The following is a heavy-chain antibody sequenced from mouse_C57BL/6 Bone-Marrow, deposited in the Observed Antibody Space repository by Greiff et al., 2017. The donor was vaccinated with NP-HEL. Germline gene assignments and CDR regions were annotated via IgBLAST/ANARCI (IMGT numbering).Heavy chain of an antibody. Sequence: QVQLQQPGAELVKPGASVKLSCKASGYTFTSYWMHWVKQRPGQGLEWIGMIHPNSGSTNYNEKFKSKATLTVDKSSSTAYMQLSSLTSEDSAVYYCARGFYYGYPAWFAYWGQGTLVTVSA. CDR2: IHPNSGST. D-gene: IGHD2-2*01. J-gene: IGHJ3*01. CDR1: GYTFTSYW. V-gene: IGHV1-64*01. CDR3: ARGFYYGYPAWFAY.